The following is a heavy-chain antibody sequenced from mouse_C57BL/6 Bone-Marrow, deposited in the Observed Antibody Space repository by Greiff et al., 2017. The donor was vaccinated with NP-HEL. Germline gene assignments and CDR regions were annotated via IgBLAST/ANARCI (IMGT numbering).Heavy chain of an antibody. CDR3: ARKGYYYGSSHFDD. V-gene: IGHV1-82*01. CDR1: GYAFSSSW. D-gene: IGHD1-1*01. CDR2: IYPGDGDT. J-gene: IGHJ2*01. Sequence: VQLQQSGPELVKPGASVKISCKASGYAFSSSWMNWVKQRPGKGLEWIGRIYPGDGDTNYNGKFKGKATLTADKSSSTAYMQLSSLTSEDTAVYVCARKGYYYGSSHFDDWGQGTTLTVSS.